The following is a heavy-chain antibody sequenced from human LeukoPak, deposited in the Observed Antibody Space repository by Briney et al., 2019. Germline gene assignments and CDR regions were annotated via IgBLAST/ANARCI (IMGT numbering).Heavy chain of an antibody. CDR2: ISSNGVKT. CDR1: GFTFSDYA. D-gene: IGHD1-26*01. J-gene: IGHJ4*02. CDR3: ARGRGGSYDY. V-gene: IGHV3-64*02. Sequence: GGSLRLSCAASGFTFSDYAMHWVRQAPGRGLEYVSAISSNGVKTCYAESVKGRFTISRDNSKNTLYLEMGSLRAEDTAVYYCARGRGGSYDYWGQGTLVTVAS.